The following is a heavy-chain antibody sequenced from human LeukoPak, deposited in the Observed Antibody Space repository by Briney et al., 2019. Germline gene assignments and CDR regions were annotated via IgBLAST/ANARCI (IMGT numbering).Heavy chain of an antibody. CDR3: ARGEESYYYGMDV. D-gene: IGHD5-24*01. Sequence: EASVKVSCKASGYTFTSYGISWVRQAPGQGLEWMGWISAYNGNTNYAQKLQGRVTMTTDTSTSTASMELRRLRSDDTAVYYCARGEESYYYGMDVWGQGTTVTVSS. CDR1: GYTFTSYG. CDR2: ISAYNGNT. J-gene: IGHJ6*02. V-gene: IGHV1-18*01.